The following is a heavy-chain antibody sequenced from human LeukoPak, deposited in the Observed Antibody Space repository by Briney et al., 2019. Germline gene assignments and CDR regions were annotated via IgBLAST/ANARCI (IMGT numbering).Heavy chain of an antibody. CDR1: GFTYSTYW. J-gene: IGHJ3*02. Sequence: PGRSLRLSCEASGFTYSTYWMSWVRQAPGKRPEWLANIKQDGSETYYVDSVKGRFTISRDNAKNSVYLQMNSLRAEDTAVYYCARDRLWGYCSGGSCINTFDIWGQGTMVTVSS. CDR3: ARDRLWGYCSGGSCINTFDI. D-gene: IGHD2-15*01. CDR2: IKQDGSET. V-gene: IGHV3-7*01.